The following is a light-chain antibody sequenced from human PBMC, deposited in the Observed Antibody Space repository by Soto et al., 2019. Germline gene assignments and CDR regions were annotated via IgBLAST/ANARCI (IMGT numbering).Light chain of an antibody. Sequence: EIVLTQSPATLSLSPGARATLSCRASQSVSSYLAWYQQKPGQAPRLLIYDASNRATGIPARFSGSGSGTDFTLTISSLEPEDFAVYYCHHWTFGPGTKVDIK. CDR3: HHWT. J-gene: IGKJ3*01. CDR1: QSVSSY. CDR2: DAS. V-gene: IGKV3-11*01.